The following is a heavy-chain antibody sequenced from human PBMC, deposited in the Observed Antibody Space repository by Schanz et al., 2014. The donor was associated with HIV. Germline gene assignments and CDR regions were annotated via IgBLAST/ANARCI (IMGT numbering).Heavy chain of an antibody. CDR2: ITWDGGST. J-gene: IGHJ6*02. Sequence: EVQLVESGGVVVQPGGSLRISCAASGFTFDDYTMHWVRQAPGKGLEWVSLITWDGGSTYYADSVKGRFTISRDNSKNTLYLQMKSLRAEDTAVYYCAKDRNYYDSKYRGKGNYYYYYGMDVWGQGTTVTVSS. V-gene: IGHV3-43*01. CDR1: GFTFDDYT. D-gene: IGHD3-22*01. CDR3: AKDRNYYDSKYRGKGNYYYYYGMDV.